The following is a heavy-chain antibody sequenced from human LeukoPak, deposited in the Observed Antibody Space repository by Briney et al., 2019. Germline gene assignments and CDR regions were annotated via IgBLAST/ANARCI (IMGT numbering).Heavy chain of an antibody. V-gene: IGHV5-51*01. D-gene: IGHD5-18*01. J-gene: IGHJ4*02. CDR1: GYSFTNYW. CDR3: ARGKIGYSYGSYY. Sequence: RGESLKISCKGSGYSFTNYWIGWVRQMPGKGLEWMGIIYPGDSDTRYSPSFQGQVTISADKSISTAYLQWSSLKASDTAMYYCARGKIGYSYGSYYWGQGTLVTVSS. CDR2: IYPGDSDT.